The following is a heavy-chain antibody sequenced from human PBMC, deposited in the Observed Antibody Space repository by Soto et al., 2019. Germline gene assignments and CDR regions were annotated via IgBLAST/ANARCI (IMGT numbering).Heavy chain of an antibody. Sequence: EVQLVESGGDLVQPGGSLRLSCATSGFTFRSYEMNWVRQAPGKGLEWISYITSSGRIIYYADSVEGRFTVSRDNAKNALYLQRNSLRAEDTAVYYCAGGGATGGVVDYWGQGTLVTVSS. CDR2: ITSSGRII. J-gene: IGHJ4*02. D-gene: IGHD2-8*02. CDR3: AGGGATGGVVDY. V-gene: IGHV3-48*03. CDR1: GFTFRSYE.